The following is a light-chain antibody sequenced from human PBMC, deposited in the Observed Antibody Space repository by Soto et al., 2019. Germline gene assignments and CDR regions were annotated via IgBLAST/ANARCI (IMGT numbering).Light chain of an antibody. CDR2: DTS. Sequence: FVLTQSPGTLSFSPGEIATLSFRASQSLTNSFIAWYQQKPGQAPRLLIYDTSSRASGIPDRFSGSGSGTEFTLTISSLQPDDFATYYCQQYNSYWTFGQGTKVDIK. J-gene: IGKJ1*01. CDR1: QSLTNSF. CDR3: QQYNSYWT. V-gene: IGKV3-20*01.